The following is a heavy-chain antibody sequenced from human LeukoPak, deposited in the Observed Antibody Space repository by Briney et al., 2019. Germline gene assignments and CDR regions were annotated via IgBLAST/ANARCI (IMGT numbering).Heavy chain of an antibody. CDR2: SYHNGST. D-gene: IGHD5-24*01. V-gene: IGHV4-30-2*01. J-gene: IGHJ4*02. CDR1: GDSISSGGYS. CDR3: ARGGGRDGYNRPSYSFDY. Sequence: SETLSLTCAVSGDSISSGGYSWSWIRQPPGKGLEWIGYSYHNGSTYYNPSLKSRVTISVDRSKNQYSLKLSSVTAADTAVYSCARGGGRDGYNRPSYSFDYWGQGTLVTVSS.